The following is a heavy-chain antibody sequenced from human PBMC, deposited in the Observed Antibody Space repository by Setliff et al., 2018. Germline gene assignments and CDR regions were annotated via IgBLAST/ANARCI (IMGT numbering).Heavy chain of an antibody. Sequence: PGGSLRLSCAASGFTFSNYAMSWVRQAPGKGLEWVSAIDESGGGTYYADSVKGRFTISRDNSKNTLYLQMNSLRPEDTAIYYCATSTIITYYFDSWGQGTLVTVSS. J-gene: IGHJ4*02. CDR2: IDESGGGT. CDR1: GFTFSNYA. CDR3: ATSTIITYYFDS. V-gene: IGHV3-23*01. D-gene: IGHD3-22*01.